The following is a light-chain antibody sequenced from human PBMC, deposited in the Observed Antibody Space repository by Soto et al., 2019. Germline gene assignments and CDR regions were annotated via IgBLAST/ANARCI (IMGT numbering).Light chain of an antibody. J-gene: IGLJ2*01. Sequence: QSVLTQPRSVSGSPGQSVTISCTGTTSDIGSYNYISWYQQHPGKAPKLMLYDVTVRPSGVPNRFSGSKSGSTASLTISGLQAEDEADYYCSSYRGGSTLVFGGGTKLTVL. CDR3: SSYRGGSTLV. V-gene: IGLV2-11*01. CDR1: TSDIGSYNY. CDR2: DVT.